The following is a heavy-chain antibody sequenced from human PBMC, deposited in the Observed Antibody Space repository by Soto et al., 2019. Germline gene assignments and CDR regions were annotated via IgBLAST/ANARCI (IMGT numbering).Heavy chain of an antibody. J-gene: IGHJ4*02. CDR3: AKEIRPNDF. Sequence: PGGSLRLSCAASGLTFSSYSMNWVRQAPGKGLEWVSSISSTTNYKYYADSVKGRFTISRDNAKNSLYLQMNSLRPEDTAVYYCAKEIRPNDFWGQGTLVTVSS. V-gene: IGHV3-21*04. CDR1: GLTFSSYS. CDR2: ISSTTNYK.